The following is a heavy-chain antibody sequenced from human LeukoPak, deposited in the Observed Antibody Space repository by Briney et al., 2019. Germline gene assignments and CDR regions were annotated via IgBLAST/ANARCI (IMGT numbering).Heavy chain of an antibody. CDR2: IKSKTDGGTT. CDR1: GFTFSNAW. V-gene: IGHV3-15*01. CDR3: TRERIYDFWKYFDY. D-gene: IGHD3-3*01. Sequence: PGGPLRLSCAASGFTFSNAWMSWVRQAPGKGLEWVGRIKSKTDGGTTDYAAPVKGRFTISRDDSKNTLYLQMNSLKTEDTAVYYCTRERIYDFWKYFDYWGQGTLVTVSS. J-gene: IGHJ4*02.